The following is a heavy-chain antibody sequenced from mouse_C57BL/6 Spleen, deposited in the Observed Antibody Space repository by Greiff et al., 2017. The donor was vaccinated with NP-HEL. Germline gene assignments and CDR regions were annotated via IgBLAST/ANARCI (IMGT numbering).Heavy chain of an antibody. V-gene: IGHV1-80*01. CDR3: ARKGDYYGSGGFAY. D-gene: IGHD1-1*01. CDR2: IYPGDGDT. CDR1: GYAFSSYW. J-gene: IGHJ3*01. Sequence: VQLQQSGAELVKPGASVKISCKASGYAFSSYWMNWVKQRPGKGLEWIGQIYPGDGDTNYNGKFKGKATLTADKSSSTAYMQLSSLTSEDSAVYFCARKGDYYGSGGFAYWGQGTLVTVSA.